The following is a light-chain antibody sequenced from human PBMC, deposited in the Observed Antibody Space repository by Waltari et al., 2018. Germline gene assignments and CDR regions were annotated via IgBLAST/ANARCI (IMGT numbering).Light chain of an antibody. V-gene: IGKV3-11*01. CDR1: ESVSSY. CDR2: DAS. Sequence: EIVLTQSPATLSLSPGERATLSCRASESVSSYLAWYQQKPGQAPRLLIYDASNRATGMPDGFRGSRCGTDFTLTISSLEPEDCAVFYCQHRNDWPLTFGGGTTVEIK. J-gene: IGKJ4*01. CDR3: QHRNDWPLT.